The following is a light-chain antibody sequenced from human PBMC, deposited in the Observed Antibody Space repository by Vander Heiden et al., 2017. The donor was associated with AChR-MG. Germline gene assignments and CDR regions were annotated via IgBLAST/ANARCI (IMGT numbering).Light chain of an antibody. Sequence: QARLTQPSSVSTGLRQIAILTSPGNSNNVGNQEAAWQQQHQGHPPKLLTYRNNNRPSGISERFSASRSGNTASLAITGLQPEDEADYYCSAWDSSLSAWVFGGGTKLTVL. J-gene: IGLJ3*02. CDR3: SAWDSSLSAWV. CDR1: SNNVGNQE. V-gene: IGLV10-54*04. CDR2: RNN.